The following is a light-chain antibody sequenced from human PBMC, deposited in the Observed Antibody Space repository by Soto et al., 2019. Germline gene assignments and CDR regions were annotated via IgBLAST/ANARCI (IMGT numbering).Light chain of an antibody. CDR1: QRVNRNY. V-gene: IGKV3-20*01. CDR2: GAS. J-gene: IGKJ1*01. Sequence: ENVLTQSPGTLSLSPGERATLSCRASQRVNRNYLAWFQHKPGQAPRLLIYGASSRATGIPDRFSGSGSGTAFTLTIGRLEPEDLAVYFCKQYDISPGTFGQGTKVEIK. CDR3: KQYDISPGT.